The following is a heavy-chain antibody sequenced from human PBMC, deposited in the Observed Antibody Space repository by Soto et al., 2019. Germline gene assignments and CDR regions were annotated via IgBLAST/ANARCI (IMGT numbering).Heavy chain of an antibody. CDR1: GYTFTGYY. CDR3: ARGALNYYDTGPAEFDY. Sequence: GASVKVSCKASGYTFTGYYMHWVRQAPGQGLEWMGWISAYNGNTNYAQKLQGRVTMTTDTSTSTAYMELRSLRSDDTAVYYCARGALNYYDTGPAEFDYWGQGTLVTVSS. J-gene: IGHJ4*02. V-gene: IGHV1-18*04. D-gene: IGHD3-22*01. CDR2: ISAYNGNT.